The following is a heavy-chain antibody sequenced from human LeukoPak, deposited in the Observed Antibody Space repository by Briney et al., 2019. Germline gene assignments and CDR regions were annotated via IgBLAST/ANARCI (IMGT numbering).Heavy chain of an antibody. Sequence: PGGSLRLSCAASGFTFDDYAMYWVRQGPGKGLEWVSSITWNGGRIAYADSVKGRFTTSRDNAKNSLYLQMDSLRGEDTAVYYCAKDFRIGYSAHFDYWGQGALVTVSS. CDR1: GFTFDDYA. D-gene: IGHD2-21*01. CDR2: ITWNGGRI. V-gene: IGHV3-9*01. J-gene: IGHJ4*02. CDR3: AKDFRIGYSAHFDY.